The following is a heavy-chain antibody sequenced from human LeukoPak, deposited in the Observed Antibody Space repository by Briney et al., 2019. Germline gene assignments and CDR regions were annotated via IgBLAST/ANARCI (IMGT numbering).Heavy chain of an antibody. CDR1: GGSISSYY. CDR2: ISYSGTT. Sequence: SETLSLTCTVSGGSISSYYWTWIRQPPWKGLEWIGYISYSGTTKYNPSLKSRVTMSVDMSKNRLSLRLTSVTAADTAVYYCARSGSSYVSAVSWTFNLWAVAPWSLSPQ. CDR3: ARSGSSYVSAVSWTFNL. J-gene: IGHJ2*01. D-gene: IGHD5-18*01. V-gene: IGHV4-59*01.